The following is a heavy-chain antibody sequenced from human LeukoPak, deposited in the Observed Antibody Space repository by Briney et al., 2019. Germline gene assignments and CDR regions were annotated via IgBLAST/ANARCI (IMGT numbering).Heavy chain of an antibody. Sequence: GESLKISCKVSGYGLTNFWINWVRQMPGKGLEWMGRLDPSDSYSNYNPSFQGHVSLSADKSTTTAYLQWSSLKASDTAIYYCVTDYGDYFDYWGQGTLVIVSS. CDR1: GYGLTNFW. CDR2: LDPSDSYS. V-gene: IGHV5-10-1*01. CDR3: VTDYGDYFDY. J-gene: IGHJ4*02. D-gene: IGHD4-17*01.